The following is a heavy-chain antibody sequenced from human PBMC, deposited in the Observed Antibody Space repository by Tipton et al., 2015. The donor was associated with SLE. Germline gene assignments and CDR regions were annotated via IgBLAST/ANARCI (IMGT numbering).Heavy chain of an antibody. Sequence: SLRLSCAASGFTFSSYAMHWVRQAPGKGLEWVAVISYDGSNKYYADSVKGRFTISRDNSKNTLYLQMNSLRAEDTAVYYCARGPYDYIWGSYRGYFDYWG. CDR1: GFTFSSYA. V-gene: IGHV3-30*04. CDR2: ISYDGSNK. D-gene: IGHD3-16*02. CDR3: ARGPYDYIWGSYRGYFDY. J-gene: IGHJ4*01.